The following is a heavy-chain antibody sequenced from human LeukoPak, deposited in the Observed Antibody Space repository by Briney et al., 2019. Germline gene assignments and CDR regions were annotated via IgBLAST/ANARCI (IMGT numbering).Heavy chain of an antibody. CDR3: ARESLGASGLDS. D-gene: IGHD1-26*01. Sequence: GGSLRLSCEVSGLTFSAHNMHWVRQAPGKGLDWVAVVKHGGSYVSYAPSVKGRSTISRDNSKNTVVLQMNSLNGDDTAIYYCARESLGASGLDSWGQGMLVTVS. CDR1: GLTFSAHN. CDR2: VKHGGSYV. V-gene: IGHV3-30*03. J-gene: IGHJ4*02.